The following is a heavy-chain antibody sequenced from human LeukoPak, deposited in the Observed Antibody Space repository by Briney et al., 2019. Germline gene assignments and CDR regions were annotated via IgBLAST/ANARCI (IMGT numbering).Heavy chain of an antibody. Sequence: GGSLRLSCAASGFTFSRYGMHWVRQAPGKGLEWVAFIRYDGSNKYYADSVKGRFTISRDNSKNTLYLQMNSLRAEDTAVYYCAKAPTPVVPAADYWGQGTLVTVSS. CDR3: AKAPTPVVPAADY. CDR2: IRYDGSNK. J-gene: IGHJ4*02. CDR1: GFTFSRYG. V-gene: IGHV3-30*02. D-gene: IGHD2-2*01.